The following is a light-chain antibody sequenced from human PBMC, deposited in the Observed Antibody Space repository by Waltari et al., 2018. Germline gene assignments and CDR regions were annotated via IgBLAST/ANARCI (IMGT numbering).Light chain of an antibody. CDR2: GAS. V-gene: IGKV3-20*01. Sequence: EIVLTQSPGTLSLSPGERATLSCRASHSVSMSLAWYQQKPGQAPRLLIYGASNRAAGIPDRFSGSGSGTDFSLTISRLEPEDFAVYYCQHYVRLPATFGQGTKVEIK. CDR1: HSVSMS. CDR3: QHYVRLPAT. J-gene: IGKJ1*01.